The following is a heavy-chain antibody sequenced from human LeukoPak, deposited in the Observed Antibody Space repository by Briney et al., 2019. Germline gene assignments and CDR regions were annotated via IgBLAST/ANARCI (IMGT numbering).Heavy chain of an antibody. CDR3: ARDLRTYSSSFGDY. Sequence: GGSQRLSCAGSGFTFSTYWMHWVRQAPGKGLEWVSYISGSSNTIYYADSVKGRFTISRDNAKNSLYLQMNSLRAEDTAVYYCARDLRTYSSSFGDYWGQGTLVTVSS. CDR2: ISGSSNTI. V-gene: IGHV3-48*01. CDR1: GFTFSTYW. D-gene: IGHD6-6*01. J-gene: IGHJ4*02.